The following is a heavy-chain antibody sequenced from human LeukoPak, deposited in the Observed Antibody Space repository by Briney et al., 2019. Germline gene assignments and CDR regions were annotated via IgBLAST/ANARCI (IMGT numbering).Heavy chain of an antibody. CDR3: ARDRTTYYYDSSGYNDAFDI. V-gene: IGHV3-7*01. D-gene: IGHD3-22*01. J-gene: IGHJ3*02. CDR1: GFMFSSYW. CDR2: IKEDGSEK. Sequence: PGGSLRLSCAASGFMFSSYWMSWVRQAPGKGLEWVADIKEDGSEKSYVDSVKGRFTISRDNAKNSLYLQMNSLRAEDTAVYYCARDRTTYYYDSSGYNDAFDIWGQGTMVTVSS.